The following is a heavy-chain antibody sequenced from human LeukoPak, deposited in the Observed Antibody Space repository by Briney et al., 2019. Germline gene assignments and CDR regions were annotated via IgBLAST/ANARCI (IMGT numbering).Heavy chain of an antibody. V-gene: IGHV3-48*01. CDR1: GFSFTTHN. CDR2: VSSSGSHT. CDR3: ARGTKDYDGFDY. J-gene: IGHJ4*02. D-gene: IGHD4-23*01. Sequence: GGSLILSCVASGFSFTTHNMNWVRQAPGKGLEWVSYVSSSGSHTLYRDSVKGRFTISRDNAKNSFFLQLNSPRVEDTAIYYCARGTKDYDGFDYWGQGTLVTVS.